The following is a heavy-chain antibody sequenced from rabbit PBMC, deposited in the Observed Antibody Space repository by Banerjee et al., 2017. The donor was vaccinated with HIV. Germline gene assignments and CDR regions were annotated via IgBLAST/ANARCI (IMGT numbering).Heavy chain of an antibody. V-gene: IGHV1S45*01. CDR3: ARDLAGVTGWNFNL. CDR1: GFDLSSNY. D-gene: IGHD4-1*01. Sequence: QEQLVESGGGLVKPGASLTLTCTASGFDLSSNYIYWVRQAPGKGLEWIACIYGGMIGNTYYATWAKGRFTISKTSWTTVTLQMTSLTAADTATYFCARDLAGVTGWNFNLWGPGTLVTVS. CDR2: IYGGMIGNT. J-gene: IGHJ4*01.